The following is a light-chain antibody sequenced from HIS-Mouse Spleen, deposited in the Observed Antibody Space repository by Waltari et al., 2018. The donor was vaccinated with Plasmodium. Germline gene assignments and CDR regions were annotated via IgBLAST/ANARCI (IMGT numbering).Light chain of an antibody. J-gene: IGLJ2*01. CDR3: QAWDSSTVV. CDR2: QDS. V-gene: IGLV3-1*01. Sequence: SSELTQPPSVSVSPGQTASITCPGDKLGDKYASWYQQKPGQSPVLVIYQDSKRPSGIPERFSGSNAGNTATLTISGTQAMDEADYYCQAWDSSTVVFGGGTKLTVL. CDR1: KLGDKY.